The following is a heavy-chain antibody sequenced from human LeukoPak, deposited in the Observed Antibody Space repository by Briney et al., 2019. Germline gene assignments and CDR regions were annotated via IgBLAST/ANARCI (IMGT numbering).Heavy chain of an antibody. CDR2: FDPEDGET. J-gene: IGHJ6*02. V-gene: IGHV1-24*01. CDR3: ARDWFGDYTSGGYYYYGMDV. CDR1: GYTLIELS. Sequence: ASVKVSCKVSGYTLIELSMHWVRQAPGKGLEWMGGFDPEDGETIYAQKFQGRVTMTEDTSTDTAYMELRSLRSDDTAVYYCARDWFGDYTSGGYYYYGMDVWGQGTTVTVSS. D-gene: IGHD3-10*01.